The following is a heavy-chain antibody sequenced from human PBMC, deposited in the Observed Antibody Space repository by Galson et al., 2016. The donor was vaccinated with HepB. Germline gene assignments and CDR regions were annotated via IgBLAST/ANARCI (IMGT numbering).Heavy chain of an antibody. CDR3: VRDSRTHFYDF. CDR1: GFTFSDHF. D-gene: IGHD3-3*02. Sequence: SLRLSCAASGFTFSDHFMDWVRQAPGKGPEWVARIRSEASDYSTDYAASVKGRFTISRDDSKNSLFLQMNSLKTEDMALYFCVRDSRTHFYDFWGQGTQVTVSS. CDR2: IRSEASDYST. V-gene: IGHV3-72*01. J-gene: IGHJ4*02.